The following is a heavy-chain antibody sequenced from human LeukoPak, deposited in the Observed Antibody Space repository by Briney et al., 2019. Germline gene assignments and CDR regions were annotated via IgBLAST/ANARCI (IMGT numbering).Heavy chain of an antibody. V-gene: IGHV4-59*01. Sequence: SETLSLTCTVSGGSISSYYWSWIRQPPGKGLEWIGYIYYSGSTNYNPSLKSRVTISVDTSKNQFSLKLSSVTAADTAVYYCAIVDTAMVPTLWRSGRVDYWGQGTLVTVSS. D-gene: IGHD5-18*01. CDR1: GGSISSYY. CDR3: AIVDTAMVPTLWRSGRVDY. J-gene: IGHJ4*02. CDR2: IYYSGST.